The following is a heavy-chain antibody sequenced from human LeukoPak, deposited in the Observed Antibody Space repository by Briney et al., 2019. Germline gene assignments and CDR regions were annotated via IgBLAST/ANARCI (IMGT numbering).Heavy chain of an antibody. CDR3: ARDGGYSSGFLGQKRYWYFDL. CDR2: IYTSGST. Sequence: PSETLSLTCTVSGGSISSYYWSWLRQPAGKGLEWIGRIYTSGSTNYNPSLKSRVTMSVDTSKNQFSLKLSSVTAADTAVYYCARDGGYSSGFLGQKRYWYFDLWGRGTLVTVSS. V-gene: IGHV4-4*07. CDR1: GGSISSYY. D-gene: IGHD6-25*01. J-gene: IGHJ2*01.